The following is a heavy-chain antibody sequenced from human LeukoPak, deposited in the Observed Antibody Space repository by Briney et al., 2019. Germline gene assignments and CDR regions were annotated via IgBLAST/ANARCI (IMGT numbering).Heavy chain of an antibody. J-gene: IGHJ3*02. CDR2: ISSNGGST. D-gene: IGHD3-22*01. V-gene: IGHV3-64D*06. CDR3: VKDHYDSSGYYYPHDAFDI. CDR1: GFTFSSYA. Sequence: GGSLRLSCSASGFTFSSYAMHWVRQAPGKGLEYVSAISSNGGSTYYADSVKGRFTISRDNSKNTLYLQMSSLRAEDTAVYYCVKDHYDSSGYYYPHDAFDIWGQGTMVTVS.